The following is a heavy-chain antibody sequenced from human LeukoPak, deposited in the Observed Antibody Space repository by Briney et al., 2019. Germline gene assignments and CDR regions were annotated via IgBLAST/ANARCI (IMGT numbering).Heavy chain of an antibody. CDR1: GFTFSSYA. D-gene: IGHD1-26*01. CDR3: VKSLVGHTSGY. Sequence: PGGSLRLSCAASGFTFSSYAMHWVRQAPGKGLEYVSAISSNGGSTCYANSVKGRFTISRDNSKNTLYLQMGSLRAEDMAVYYCVKSLVGHTSGYWGQGTLVTVST. CDR2: ISSNGGST. J-gene: IGHJ4*02. V-gene: IGHV3-64*01.